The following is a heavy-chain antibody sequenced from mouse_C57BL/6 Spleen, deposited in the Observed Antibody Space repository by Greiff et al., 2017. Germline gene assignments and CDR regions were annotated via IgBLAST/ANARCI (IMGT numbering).Heavy chain of an antibody. CDR1: GFSLSTSGMG. CDR2: IYWDDDK. Sequence: QVTLKVSVPGILQSSQTLSLTCSFSGFSLSTSGMGVSWIRQPSGKGLEWLAHIYWDDDKRYNPSLKSRLTISKDTSRNQVFLKITSVDTADTATYYCARSSPYGSSSPFYAMDYWGQGTSVTVSS. D-gene: IGHD1-1*01. V-gene: IGHV8-12*01. J-gene: IGHJ4*01. CDR3: ARSSPYGSSSPFYAMDY.